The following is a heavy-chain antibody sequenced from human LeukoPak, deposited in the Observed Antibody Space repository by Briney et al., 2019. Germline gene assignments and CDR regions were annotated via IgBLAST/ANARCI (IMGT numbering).Heavy chain of an antibody. CDR3: ARATDGDYVPY. D-gene: IGHD4-17*01. V-gene: IGHV3-30-3*01. J-gene: IGHJ4*02. CDR2: ISYDGSNK. CDR1: GFTFTSYA. Sequence: GGSLRLSCAASGFTFTSYAMHWVRQAPGKGLEWVAVISYDGSNKYYADSVKGRFTISRDNSKSTLSLLMNSLRAEDTAVYYCARATDGDYVPYWGQGTLVTVSS.